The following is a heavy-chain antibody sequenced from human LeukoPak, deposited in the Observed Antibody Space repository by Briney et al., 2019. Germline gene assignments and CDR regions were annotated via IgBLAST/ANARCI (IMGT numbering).Heavy chain of an antibody. CDR2: TYYRSKWYN. CDR3: ARDEGAKFDY. J-gene: IGHJ4*02. Sequence: SQTLSLTCAISGDSVSSNSAGWNWIRQSPSRGLEWLGRTYYRSKWYNDYAVSVKSRITINPDTFKNQFSLHLNSVTPGDTAVYYCARDEGAKFDYWGQGALVTVSS. V-gene: IGHV6-1*01. CDR1: GDSVSSNSAG.